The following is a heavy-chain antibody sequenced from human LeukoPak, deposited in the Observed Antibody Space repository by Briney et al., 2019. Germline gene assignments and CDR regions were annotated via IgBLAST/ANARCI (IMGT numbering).Heavy chain of an antibody. CDR2: INHSGIT. V-gene: IGHV4-34*01. J-gene: IGHJ6*02. CDR1: GGSFSGYY. CDR3: ARGREVAAAGQAAYYYYGMDV. Sequence: SETLSLTCAVYGGSFSGYYWSWIRQPPGKGLEWIGEINHSGITNYNPSLKSRVTISVETSKKLFSLKLSSVTAADTAVYYCARGREVAAAGQAAYYYYGMDVWGQGTTVTVSS. D-gene: IGHD6-13*01.